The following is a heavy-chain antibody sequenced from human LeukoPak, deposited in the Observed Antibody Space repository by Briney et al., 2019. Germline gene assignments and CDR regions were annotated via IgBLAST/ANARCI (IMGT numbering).Heavy chain of an antibody. CDR1: GINFSNAW. CDR2: IKSKKDGEIT. CDR3: TPGDGVAFP. D-gene: IGHD3-3*01. J-gene: IGHJ5*02. V-gene: IGHV3-15*01. Sequence: GGSLRLSCAASGINFSNAWLTWVRQAPGKGLEWVGRIKSKKDGEITDYAAPVKGRFTISRDDSKDTLYLQMNSLKTEDTAVYYCTPGDGVAFPWGQGTLVTVSS.